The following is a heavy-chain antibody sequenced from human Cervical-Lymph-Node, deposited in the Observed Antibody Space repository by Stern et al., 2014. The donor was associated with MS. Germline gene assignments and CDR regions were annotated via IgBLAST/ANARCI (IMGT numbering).Heavy chain of an antibody. CDR1: GGTFSSYT. J-gene: IGHJ3*02. V-gene: IGHV1-69*04. Sequence: QVQLVQYGAEVRKPGSSVRVSCKTSGGTFSSYTISWVRQVPGQGLEWMGRIIPMYDIANYAQKFQGRVTITADKSTSTAYMELSSLRSEDTAVYYCARVPLVVLVPTRGDAFDIWGQGTMVTVSS. D-gene: IGHD2-21*01. CDR2: IIPMYDIA. CDR3: ARVPLVVLVPTRGDAFDI.